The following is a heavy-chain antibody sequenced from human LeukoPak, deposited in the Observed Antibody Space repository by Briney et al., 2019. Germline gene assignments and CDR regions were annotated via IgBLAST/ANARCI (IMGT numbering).Heavy chain of an antibody. Sequence: GGSLRLSCTASGFTFGDYAMSWVRQAPGKGLEWVGFIRSKAYGGTTEYAASVKGRFTISRDDSKSIAYLQMNSLKTEDTAVYYCTRDFVWALGLLGAHYFDYWGQGTLVTVSS. CDR2: IRSKAYGGTT. J-gene: IGHJ4*02. CDR1: GFTFGDYA. CDR3: TRDFVWALGLLGAHYFDY. D-gene: IGHD1-26*01. V-gene: IGHV3-49*04.